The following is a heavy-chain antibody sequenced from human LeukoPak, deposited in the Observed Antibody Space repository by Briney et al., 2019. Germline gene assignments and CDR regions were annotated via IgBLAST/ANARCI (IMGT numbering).Heavy chain of an antibody. Sequence: PGGSLRLSCAASGFTFSDYYMSWIRQAPGKGLEWVSYISSSGSTIYYADSVKGRFTISRDNAKNSLYLQMNSLRAEDTAVYYCAKDHRAYYDSSGYYPGAFDIWGQGTMVTVSS. CDR1: GFTFSDYY. D-gene: IGHD3-22*01. CDR3: AKDHRAYYDSSGYYPGAFDI. J-gene: IGHJ3*02. V-gene: IGHV3-11*01. CDR2: ISSSGSTI.